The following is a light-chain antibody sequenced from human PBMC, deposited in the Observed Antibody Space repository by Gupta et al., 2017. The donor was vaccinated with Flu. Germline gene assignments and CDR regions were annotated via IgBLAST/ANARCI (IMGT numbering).Light chain of an antibody. V-gene: IGKV1-39*01. Sequence: GDRLTITCRASQSISNFVNWYQQKPGKAPKLLIYAASTLQGGVPSRFSGSGSGTDFTLTINRLQPGDFATYYCQQGYSTPQTFGRGTTVEIK. CDR1: QSISNF. CDR3: QQGYSTPQT. CDR2: AAS. J-gene: IGKJ4*02.